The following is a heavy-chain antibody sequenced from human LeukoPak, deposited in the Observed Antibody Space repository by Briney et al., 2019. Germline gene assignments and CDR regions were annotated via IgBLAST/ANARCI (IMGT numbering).Heavy chain of an antibody. CDR2: IIPIFGTA. V-gene: IGHV1-69*13. Sequence: GASVKVSCKASGGTFSSYAISWVRQAPGQGLEWMGGIIPIFGTANHAQKFQGRVTITADESTSTAYMELSSLRSEDTAVYYCAREGYYYDSGGYPFDYWGQGTLVTVSS. CDR1: GGTFSSYA. CDR3: AREGYYYDSGGYPFDY. J-gene: IGHJ4*02. D-gene: IGHD3-22*01.